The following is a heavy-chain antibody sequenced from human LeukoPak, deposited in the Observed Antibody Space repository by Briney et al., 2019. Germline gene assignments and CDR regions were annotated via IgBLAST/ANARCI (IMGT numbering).Heavy chain of an antibody. V-gene: IGHV1-2*02. D-gene: IGHD6-13*01. Sequence: ASVKVSCKASGYTFTGYYMHWVRQAPGQGLEWMGWINPNSGGTNYAQKFQGRVTMTRDTSISTAYMELSRLRSDDTAVYYCARDPAPASAFDIWGQGTMVTVSS. CDR1: GYTFTGYY. J-gene: IGHJ3*02. CDR3: ARDPAPASAFDI. CDR2: INPNSGGT.